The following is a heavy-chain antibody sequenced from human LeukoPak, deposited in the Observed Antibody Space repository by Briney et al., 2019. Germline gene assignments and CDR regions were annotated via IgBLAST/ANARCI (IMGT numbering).Heavy chain of an antibody. Sequence: GGSLRLSCAASGYTFSSYWMHWVRQAPGKGLVWVSHINSDGSTTSYADSVKGRFTISRDNAKNTVYLQMNSLRAEDTAVYYCARALEYWGQGTLVTVSS. D-gene: IGHD1-1*01. CDR1: GYTFSSYW. J-gene: IGHJ4*02. CDR2: INSDGSTT. CDR3: ARALEY. V-gene: IGHV3-74*01.